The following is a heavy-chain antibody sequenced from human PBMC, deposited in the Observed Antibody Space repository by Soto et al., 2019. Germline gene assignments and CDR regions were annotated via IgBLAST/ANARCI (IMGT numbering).Heavy chain of an antibody. CDR1: GGSFSGYY. Sequence: SETLSLTCAVYGGSFSGYYWSWIRQPPGKGLEWIGEINHSGSTNYNPSLKSRVTISVDTSKNQFSLKLSSVTAADTAVYYCARDLGYAGLNCSGGSCYSRWFDPWGQGTLVTVSS. J-gene: IGHJ5*02. D-gene: IGHD2-15*01. CDR2: INHSGST. CDR3: ARDLGYAGLNCSGGSCYSRWFDP. V-gene: IGHV4-34*01.